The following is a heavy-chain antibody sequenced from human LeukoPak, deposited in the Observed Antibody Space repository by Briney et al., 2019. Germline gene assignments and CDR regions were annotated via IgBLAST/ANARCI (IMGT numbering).Heavy chain of an antibody. J-gene: IGHJ6*02. Sequence: PSETLSLTCTVSGGSISSGGYYWSWIRQHPGKGLEWIGYIYYSGGTYYNPSLKSRVTISVDTSKNQFSLKLSSVTAADTAVYYCARDRTVTTGYYYYGMDVWGQGTTVTVSS. D-gene: IGHD4-17*01. V-gene: IGHV4-31*03. CDR2: IYYSGGT. CDR3: ARDRTVTTGYYYYGMDV. CDR1: GGSISSGGYY.